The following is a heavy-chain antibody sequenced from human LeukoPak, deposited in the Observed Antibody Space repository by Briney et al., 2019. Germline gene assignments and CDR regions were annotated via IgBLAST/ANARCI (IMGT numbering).Heavy chain of an antibody. D-gene: IGHD3-16*01. V-gene: IGHV4-59*01. CDR2: IHYRWST. CDR1: GGSIGSFF. Sequence: NPSETLSLTCTVSGGSIGSFFWSWLRHPPGKALDWLGYIHYRWSTKYNPSLKSRVTISVDPSETQFSLTLNSGTAAEPAVYYCARSRGGYGDYGSWFDPWGQGIPVTVSS. CDR3: ARSRGGYGDYGSWFDP. J-gene: IGHJ5*02.